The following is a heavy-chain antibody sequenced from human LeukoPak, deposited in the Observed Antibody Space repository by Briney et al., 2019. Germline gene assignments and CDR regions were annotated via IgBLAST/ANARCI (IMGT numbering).Heavy chain of an antibody. Sequence: GGSLRLSCAASGFTFSSYAMSWVRQAPGKGLEWVSAISGSGGSTYYADSVKGRFTISRDNSKNTLYLQMNSLRAEDTAVYYCASMYYYDSSGPPDAFGAFDIWGQGTMVTVSS. V-gene: IGHV3-23*01. J-gene: IGHJ3*02. CDR2: ISGSGGST. CDR3: ASMYYYDSSGPPDAFGAFDI. CDR1: GFTFSSYA. D-gene: IGHD3-22*01.